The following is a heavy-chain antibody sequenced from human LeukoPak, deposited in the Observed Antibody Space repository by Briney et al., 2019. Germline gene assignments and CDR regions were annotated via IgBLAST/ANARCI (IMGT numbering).Heavy chain of an antibody. CDR2: IYTSGST. CDR1: GGSISSYY. D-gene: IGHD1-26*01. J-gene: IGHJ3*02. Sequence: SETLSLTCTVSGGSISSYYWSWIRQPAGKGLEWIGRIYTSGSTNYNPSLKSRVTMSVDTSKNQFSLELSSVTAADTAVYYCARVRVGATVDAFDIWGQGTMVTVSS. CDR3: ARVRVGATVDAFDI. V-gene: IGHV4-4*07.